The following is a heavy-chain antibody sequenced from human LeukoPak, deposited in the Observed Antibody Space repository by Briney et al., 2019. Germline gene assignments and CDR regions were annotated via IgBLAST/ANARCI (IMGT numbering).Heavy chain of an antibody. Sequence: ASVKVSCKASGYTFTGYYIHWVRQAPGQGLEWVGWINPYSGDTNSAQKFQGRVTMTRDTSISTACMELSRLRSDDTAVYYCARVTYDSSGYYLDYWGQGTLVTVSS. CDR2: INPYSGDT. CDR3: ARVTYDSSGYYLDY. J-gene: IGHJ4*02. V-gene: IGHV1-2*02. D-gene: IGHD3-22*01. CDR1: GYTFTGYY.